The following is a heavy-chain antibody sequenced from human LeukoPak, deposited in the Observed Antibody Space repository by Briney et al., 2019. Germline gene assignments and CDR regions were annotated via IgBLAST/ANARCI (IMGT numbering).Heavy chain of an antibody. D-gene: IGHD3-10*01. Sequence: SETLSLTCTVSGGSIGSYYWSWIRQPAGKGLEWIGRIYNSGSTTYNPSLKSRVTMSVDTSKNQFSLKLSSVTAADTAVYYCARDSGTTGEVKSDPWGQGTRVTVSS. J-gene: IGHJ5*02. CDR1: GGSIGSYY. V-gene: IGHV4-4*07. CDR2: IYNSGST. CDR3: ARDSGTTGEVKSDP.